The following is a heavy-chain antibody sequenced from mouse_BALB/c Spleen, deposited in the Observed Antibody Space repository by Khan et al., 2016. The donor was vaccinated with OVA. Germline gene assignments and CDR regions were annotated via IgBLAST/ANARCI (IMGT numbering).Heavy chain of an antibody. CDR2: INNGGSYT. CDR1: GFAFSSYD. V-gene: IGHV5-9*02. Sequence: EVQLVESGGGLVKPGGSLKLSCAASGFAFSSYDMSWVRQTPEKRLEWVAIINNGGSYTNYPDSVKGRFTISRDNAKNTLYLQVSSLRSEDTALYYCARHGGFNPYDAMDCWGQGTSVTVSS. J-gene: IGHJ4*01. CDR3: ARHGGFNPYDAMDC.